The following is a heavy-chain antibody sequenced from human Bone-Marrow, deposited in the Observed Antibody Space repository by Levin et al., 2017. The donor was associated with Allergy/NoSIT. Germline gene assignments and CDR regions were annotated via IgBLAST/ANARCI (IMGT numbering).Heavy chain of an antibody. D-gene: IGHD6-25*01. CDR1: GYTFTNYY. CDR3: AGVSSEGGYFDY. V-gene: IGHV1-46*01. CDR2: INPSGDST. J-gene: IGHJ4*02. Sequence: GESLKISCKASGYTFTNYYMHWVRQAPGQGFEWMGIINPSGDSTSYAQKFQGRVTMSRDTSTSTVYMELGSLRSEDTAVYYCAGVSSEGGYFDYWGQGTLVIVSS.